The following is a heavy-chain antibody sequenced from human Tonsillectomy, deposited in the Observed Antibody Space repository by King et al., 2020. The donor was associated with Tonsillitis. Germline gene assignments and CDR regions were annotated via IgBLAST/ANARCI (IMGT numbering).Heavy chain of an antibody. CDR1: GFTLSSYA. CDR3: AKEGPITQVWGVPLYSDY. V-gene: IGHV3-23*04. D-gene: IGHD3-10*01. J-gene: IGHJ4*02. Sequence: VQLVESGGGLVQPGGSLRLSCTASGFTLSSYAMSWVRQAPGKGLEWVSAISGSGGSTYYADSVKGRFTISRDNSKNTLYLQMNSLRAEDTAVYYCAKEGPITQVWGVPLYSDYWGRGTLVTVSS. CDR2: ISGSGGST.